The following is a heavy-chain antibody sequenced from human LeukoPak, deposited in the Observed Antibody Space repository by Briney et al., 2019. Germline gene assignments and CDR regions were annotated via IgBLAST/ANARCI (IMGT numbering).Heavy chain of an antibody. D-gene: IGHD2-21*02. CDR2: ISSSSSYI. V-gene: IGHV3-21*01. CDR1: GFTFSSYS. J-gene: IGHJ3*02. Sequence: GGSLRLSCAASGFTFSSYSMNWVRQAPGKGLEWVSSISSSSSYIYYADSVKGRFTISRDNAKNSLYLQMNSLRAEDTAVYYCARSGTDLFLAYCGGDCYYDAFDIWGQGTMVTVSS. CDR3: ARSGTDLFLAYCGGDCYYDAFDI.